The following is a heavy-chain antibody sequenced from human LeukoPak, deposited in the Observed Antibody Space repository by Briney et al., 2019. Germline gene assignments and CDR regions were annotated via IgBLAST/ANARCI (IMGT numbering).Heavy chain of an antibody. CDR3: ARDGSITIFGVVPYYYYGMDV. CDR2: IWYDGSIK. Sequence: GGSLRLSCAASGFTFNTYGMNWVRQAPGKGLEWVAVIWYDGSIKYYADSVKGRFTISRDNSKNTLYLQMNSLRAEDTAVYYCARDGSITIFGVVPYYYYGMDVWGQGTTVTVSS. V-gene: IGHV3-33*01. CDR1: GFTFNTYG. J-gene: IGHJ6*02. D-gene: IGHD3-3*01.